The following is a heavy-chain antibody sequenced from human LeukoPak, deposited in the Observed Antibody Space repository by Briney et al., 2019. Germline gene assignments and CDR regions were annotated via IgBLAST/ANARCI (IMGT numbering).Heavy chain of an antibody. J-gene: IGHJ4*02. CDR2: MNPNSGNT. Sequence: ASVTVSCKASGYTFTSYDINWVRQAAGQGLEWMGWMNPNSGNTDYAQKFQGRVAMTRDTSTSTVYMELSSLRSEDTAVYYCARSAYLYYYDSSGSPRSLYLDYWGQGTLVTVSS. D-gene: IGHD3-22*01. CDR3: ARSAYLYYYDSSGSPRSLYLDY. V-gene: IGHV1-8*01. CDR1: GYTFTSYD.